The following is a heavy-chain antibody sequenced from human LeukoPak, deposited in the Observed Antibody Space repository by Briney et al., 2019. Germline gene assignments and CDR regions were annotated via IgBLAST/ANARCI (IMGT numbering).Heavy chain of an antibody. CDR1: GYTFTNYY. D-gene: IGHD3-10*01. CDR2: INPSGGNT. Sequence: ASVTVSCTASGYTFTNYYMHWVRQAPGQGLEWMGIINPSGGNTNYAQKFQGRVTMTRDTSTSTVYMELSSLRSEDTADYYCARGQVSDYWGQGTLVTVSS. CDR3: ARGQVSDY. J-gene: IGHJ4*02. V-gene: IGHV1-46*01.